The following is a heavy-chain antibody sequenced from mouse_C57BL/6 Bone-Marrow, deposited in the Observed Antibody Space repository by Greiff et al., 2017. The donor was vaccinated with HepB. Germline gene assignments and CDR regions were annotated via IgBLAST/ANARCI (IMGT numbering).Heavy chain of an antibody. Sequence: EVQLVESGGDLVKPGGSLKLSCAASGFTFSSYGMSWVRQTPDKRLEWVATISSGGSYTYYPDSVKGRFTISRDNAKNTLYLQMSSLKSEDTAMYYCARDYYGSSPHYWGQGTTLTVSS. CDR3: ARDYYGSSPHY. CDR1: GFTFSSYG. J-gene: IGHJ2*01. D-gene: IGHD1-1*01. CDR2: ISSGGSYT. V-gene: IGHV5-6*01.